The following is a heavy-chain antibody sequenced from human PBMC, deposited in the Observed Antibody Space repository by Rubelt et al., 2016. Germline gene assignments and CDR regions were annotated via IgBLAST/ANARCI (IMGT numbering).Heavy chain of an antibody. V-gene: IGHV3-30*04. CDR3: AREKGHMTTVMGYYYYGMDV. D-gene: IGHD4-17*01. J-gene: IGHJ6*02. CDR2: ISYDGSNK. Sequence: GEGLEWVAVISYDGSNKYYADSMKGRFTISRDNSKNTLYLQMNSLRAEDTAVYYCAREKGHMTTVMGYYYYGMDVWGQGTTVTVSS.